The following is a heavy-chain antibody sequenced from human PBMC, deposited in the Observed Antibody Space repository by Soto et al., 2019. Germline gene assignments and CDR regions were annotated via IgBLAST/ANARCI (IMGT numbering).Heavy chain of an antibody. CDR3: PRLVSASFDY. Sequence: GESLKISCKGSGYSFPIYWIGWVRQMPGKGLEWMGIIYPGDSDTRYSPSFQGQVTTSVDKSISTAYLQWSSLKASDTAIYYCPRLVSASFDYWGQGTLVTVSS. CDR1: GYSFPIYW. CDR2: IYPGDSDT. V-gene: IGHV5-51*01. D-gene: IGHD3-3*01. J-gene: IGHJ4*02.